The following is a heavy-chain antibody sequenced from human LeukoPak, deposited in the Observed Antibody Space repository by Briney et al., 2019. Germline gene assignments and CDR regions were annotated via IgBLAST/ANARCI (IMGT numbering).Heavy chain of an antibody. CDR2: IYYSGST. CDR3: ARGGYRESHPDYYYYYYMDV. Sequence: PSETLSLTCTVSGGSISSSSYYWGWIRQPPGKGLEWIGSIYYSGSTYYNPSLKSRVTISVDTSKNQFSLKLSSVTAADTAVYYCARGGYRESHPDYYYYYYMDVWGKGTTVTVSS. V-gene: IGHV4-39*07. D-gene: IGHD6-13*01. J-gene: IGHJ6*03. CDR1: GGSISSSSYY.